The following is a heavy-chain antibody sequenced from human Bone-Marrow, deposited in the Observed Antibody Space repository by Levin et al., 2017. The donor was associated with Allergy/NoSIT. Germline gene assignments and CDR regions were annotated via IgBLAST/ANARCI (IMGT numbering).Heavy chain of an antibody. V-gene: IGHV3-30*04. CDR1: GFTLSSYA. J-gene: IGHJ4*02. Sequence: GESLKISCEASGFTLSSYAMHWVRQTPAKGLEWVAFMSSDGSDQYFTDSVKGRFTISRDNSKDTLYLQMNSLRVEDTAVYYCAKDLTNTGYCSGDDCYRLDYWGQGTLVTVSS. CDR2: MSSDGSDQ. CDR3: AKDLTNTGYCSGDDCYRLDY. D-gene: IGHD2-15*01.